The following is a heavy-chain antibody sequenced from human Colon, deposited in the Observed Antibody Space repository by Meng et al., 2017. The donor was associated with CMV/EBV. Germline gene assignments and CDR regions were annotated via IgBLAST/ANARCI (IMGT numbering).Heavy chain of an antibody. V-gene: IGHV1-8*01. CDR2: MNPYNGNT. CDR1: GYTFTSYE. CDR3: TRGQFFSDY. D-gene: IGHD6-19*01. Sequence: QVQLVQFGAEVKRPGASVKLSCKASGYTFTSYEITWVRQAPGQGLEWMGYMNPYNGNTGYVQKFQGRVTMTRDTSISTAYMELSSLRSDDTAVYYCTRGQFFSDYWGQGTLVTSPQ. J-gene: IGHJ4*02.